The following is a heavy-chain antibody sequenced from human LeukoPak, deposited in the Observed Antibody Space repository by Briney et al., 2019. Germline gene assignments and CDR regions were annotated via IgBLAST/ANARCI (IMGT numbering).Heavy chain of an antibody. Sequence: PSETLSLTCAVSGYSISSGYYWGWIRQPPGKGLEWIGSIYHSGSTYYNPSLKSRVTISVDTSKNQFSLKLSSVTAADTAVYYCARGYAASCSSTTCPYFDYWGQGTLVTVSS. CDR3: ARGYAASCSSTTCPYFDY. CDR1: GYSISSGYY. D-gene: IGHD2-2*01. V-gene: IGHV4-38-2*01. CDR2: IYHSGST. J-gene: IGHJ4*02.